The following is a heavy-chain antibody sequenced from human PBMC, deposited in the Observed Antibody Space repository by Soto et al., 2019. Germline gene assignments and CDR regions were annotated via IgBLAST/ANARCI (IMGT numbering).Heavy chain of an antibody. J-gene: IGHJ4*02. Sequence: GGSLRLSCAASGFTFSSYGMHWVRQAPGKGLEWVAVIWYDGSNKYYADSVKGRFTISRDNSKNTLYLQMNSLRAEDTAVYYCARDLVAQWLAQPSGFDYWGQGTLVTVSS. CDR1: GFTFSSYG. D-gene: IGHD6-19*01. CDR3: ARDLVAQWLAQPSGFDY. V-gene: IGHV3-33*01. CDR2: IWYDGSNK.